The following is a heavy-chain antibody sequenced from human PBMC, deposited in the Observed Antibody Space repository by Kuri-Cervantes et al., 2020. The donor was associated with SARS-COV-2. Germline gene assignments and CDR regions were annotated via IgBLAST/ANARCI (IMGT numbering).Heavy chain of an antibody. J-gene: IGHJ6*04. Sequence: GSLRLSCTVSGGSISSYYWSWIRQPPGKGLEWIGYIYCSGSTNYNPSLKSRVTISVDTSKNQFSLKLSSVTAADTAVYYCARDRYDQMDVWGKGTTVTVSS. CDR3: ARDRYDQMDV. D-gene: IGHD3-3*01. CDR1: GGSISSYY. CDR2: IYCSGST. V-gene: IGHV4-59*01.